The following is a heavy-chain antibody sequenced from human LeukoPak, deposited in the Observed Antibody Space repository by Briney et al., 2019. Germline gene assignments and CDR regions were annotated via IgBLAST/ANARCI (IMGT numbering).Heavy chain of an antibody. J-gene: IGHJ4*02. V-gene: IGHV3-30*04. Sequence: PGGSLRLSCAASGFTFSSYAMHWVRQAPGKGLEWVAVISYDGSNKYYADSVKGRFTISRDNSKNTLYLQMNSLRAEDTAVYYCAKDFEARVYYSPYYFDYWGQGTLVTVSS. CDR3: AKDFEARVYYSPYYFDY. CDR1: GFTFSSYA. CDR2: ISYDGSNK. D-gene: IGHD3-22*01.